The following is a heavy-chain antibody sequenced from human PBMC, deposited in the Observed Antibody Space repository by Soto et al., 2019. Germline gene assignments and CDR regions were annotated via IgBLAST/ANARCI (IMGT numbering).Heavy chain of an antibody. J-gene: IGHJ6*02. Sequence: GGSLSLSCAASGFTFSSYSMHWVRQAPGKGLEWVAVISYDGSNKNYADSVKGRFTISRDNSKNTLYLQMNSLRAEDTAVYYCARGYDFWSGYYYPYGMDVWGQGTTVTVSS. CDR3: ARGYDFWSGYYYPYGMDV. CDR2: ISYDGSNK. CDR1: GFTFSSYS. D-gene: IGHD3-3*01. V-gene: IGHV3-30-3*01.